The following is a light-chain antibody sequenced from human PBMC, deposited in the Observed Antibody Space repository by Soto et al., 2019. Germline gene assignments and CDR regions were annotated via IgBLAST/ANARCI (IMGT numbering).Light chain of an antibody. CDR3: GTWDTSLSAVV. CDR1: SSNFGDNY. CDR2: DNN. Sequence: QSVLTQPPSVSAAPGQRVTISCSGSSSNFGDNYVSWYQQLPGAAPKLLIYDNNKRPSGIPDRFSGSESGTSATLGITGLPTGDEADYYCGTWDTSLSAVVFGGGTKITVL. J-gene: IGLJ2*01. V-gene: IGLV1-51*01.